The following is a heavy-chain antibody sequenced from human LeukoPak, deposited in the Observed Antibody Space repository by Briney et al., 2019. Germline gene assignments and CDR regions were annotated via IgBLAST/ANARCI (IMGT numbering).Heavy chain of an antibody. CDR1: GFTFSSYA. CDR3: SGDSGSYLYYLDY. D-gene: IGHD1-26*01. V-gene: IGHV3-23*01. CDR2: ISGSGGST. Sequence: GGSLRLSCAASGFTFSSYAMSWVRQAPGKGLEWVSAISGSGGSTYYADSVKGRFTISRDNSKNTLYLQMNSLRAEDTAVYYCSGDSGSYLYYLDYWAREPWSPSPQ. J-gene: IGHJ4*02.